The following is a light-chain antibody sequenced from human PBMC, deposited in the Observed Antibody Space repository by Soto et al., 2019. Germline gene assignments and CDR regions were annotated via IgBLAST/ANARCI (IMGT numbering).Light chain of an antibody. J-gene: IGKJ1*01. CDR3: QQYHSTPPQWT. Sequence: DIQMTQSPSTLSGSVADRVTITCRASQASSSWLAWYQQNPGKAPKLLIYQASTLKSGVPSRFSGSGSGTNFTLTISSLQAEDVAVYYCQQYHSTPPQWTFGQGTKVDI. V-gene: IGKV1-5*03. CDR1: QASSSW. CDR2: QAS.